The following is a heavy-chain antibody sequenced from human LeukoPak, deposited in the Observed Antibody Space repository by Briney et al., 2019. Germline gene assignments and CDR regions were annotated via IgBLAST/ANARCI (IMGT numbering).Heavy chain of an antibody. CDR2: ISAYNGNT. CDR3: AREVLRYFDWPLDY. V-gene: IGHV1-18*01. J-gene: IGHJ4*02. D-gene: IGHD3-9*01. CDR1: GYIFTSYG. Sequence: GASVKVSCKASGYIFTSYGISWVRQAPGQGLEWMGWISAYNGNTNYTQKVQGRVTMTTNTSTSTAYMELRSLRSDDTAVYYCAREVLRYFDWPLDYWGQGTLVTVSS.